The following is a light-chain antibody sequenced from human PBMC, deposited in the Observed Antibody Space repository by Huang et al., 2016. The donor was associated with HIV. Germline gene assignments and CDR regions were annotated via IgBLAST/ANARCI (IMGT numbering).Light chain of an antibody. Sequence: DIVMTQSPLSLPVTPGEPASISCRSSQSLLHSNGYNYLDWYLQKPGQSPQLLIYLGSNRASGVPDRFSGSGSGTDFTLRINRVEAEDVGVYYCMQALLTPWTFGQGPRWKSN. J-gene: IGKJ1*01. CDR1: QSLLHSNGYNY. CDR3: MQALLTPWT. CDR2: LGS. V-gene: IGKV2-28*01.